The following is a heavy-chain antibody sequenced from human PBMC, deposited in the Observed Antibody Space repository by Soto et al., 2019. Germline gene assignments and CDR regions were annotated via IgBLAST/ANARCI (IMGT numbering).Heavy chain of an antibody. CDR1: GGSISSYY. V-gene: IGHV4-59*01. CDR3: ARDSIDILTGYGWFDP. J-gene: IGHJ5*02. D-gene: IGHD3-9*01. CDR2: IYYSGST. Sequence: PSETLSLTCTVSGGSISSYYWSWIRQPPGKGLEWIGYIYYSGSTNYNPSLKSRVTISVDTSKNQFSLKLSSVTAADTAVYYCARDSIDILTGYGWFDPWGQGTLVTVSS.